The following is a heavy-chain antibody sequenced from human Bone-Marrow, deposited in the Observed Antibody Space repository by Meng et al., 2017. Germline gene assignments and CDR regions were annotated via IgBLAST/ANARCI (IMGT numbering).Heavy chain of an antibody. CDR3: ARLEGG. Sequence: ASVKVSCKVSGYNFIGYWLYWIRQAPGQGLEWIGLISPSDAYTKYAHKFLGRVTVTRDTSTSTVSMEMTSLTLDDTAVYYCARLEGGWGQGTLVTVSS. V-gene: IGHV1-2*07. CDR1: GYNFIGYW. CDR2: ISPSDAYT. D-gene: IGHD1-1*01. J-gene: IGHJ4*02.